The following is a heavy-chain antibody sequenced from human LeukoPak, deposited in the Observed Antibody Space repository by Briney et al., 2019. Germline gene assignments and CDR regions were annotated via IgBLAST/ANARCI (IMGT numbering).Heavy chain of an antibody. Sequence: PGGSLRLSCAASGFTFSSYAMSWVRQAPGKGLEWVSAISGSGGSTYYADSVKGRFTISRDNSKNTLYLQMNSLRAEDTAVYYCARRTPQPRPKLVVLVAGTRGNWFDPWGQGTLVTVSS. CDR1: GFTFSSYA. J-gene: IGHJ5*02. CDR2: ISGSGGST. V-gene: IGHV3-23*01. CDR3: ARRTPQPRPKLVVLVAGTRGNWFDP. D-gene: IGHD6-19*01.